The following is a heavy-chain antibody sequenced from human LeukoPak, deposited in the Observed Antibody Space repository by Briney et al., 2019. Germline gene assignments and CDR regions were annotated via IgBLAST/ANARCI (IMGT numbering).Heavy chain of an antibody. CDR2: IRYDGGNK. V-gene: IGHV3-30*02. Sequence: PGGSLRLSCAASGFTFSSYGMHWVRQAPGKGLEWVAFIRYDGGNKYYADSVKGRFTISRDNSKNTLYLQMNSLRAEDTAVYYCAKDIKAGVATGNWSDPWGQGALVTVSS. J-gene: IGHJ5*02. D-gene: IGHD6-19*01. CDR1: GFTFSSYG. CDR3: AKDIKAGVATGNWSDP.